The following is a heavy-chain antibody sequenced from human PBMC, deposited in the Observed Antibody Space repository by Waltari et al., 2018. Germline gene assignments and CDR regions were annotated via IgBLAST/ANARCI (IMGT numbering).Heavy chain of an antibody. J-gene: IGHJ3*02. D-gene: IGHD6-19*01. CDR2: IKQDGSEK. Sequence: EVQLVASGGGLVQPGGSLRLSCAASGFPFSSYWMSWVRQPPGKGLEWVANIKQDGSEKYYVDSVKGRFTISRDNAKNSLYLQMNSLGAEDTAVYYCAREGRQWLAYNDAFDIWGQGTMVTVSS. CDR1: GFPFSSYW. CDR3: AREGRQWLAYNDAFDI. V-gene: IGHV3-7*01.